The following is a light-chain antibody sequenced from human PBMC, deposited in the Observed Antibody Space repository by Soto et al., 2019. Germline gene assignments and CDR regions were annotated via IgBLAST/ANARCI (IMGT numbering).Light chain of an antibody. CDR1: QSISSW. CDR3: QVYTSFAKT. J-gene: IGKJ1*01. V-gene: IGKV1-5*03. Sequence: DIQMTQYPSTLSASVGERVTITCRASQSISSWLAWYQQKPGKAPKLLIYQASTLESGVPSRFSGRGSGTHFTLTISSLQPDDFATYYCQVYTSFAKTFGQGTKVDIK. CDR2: QAS.